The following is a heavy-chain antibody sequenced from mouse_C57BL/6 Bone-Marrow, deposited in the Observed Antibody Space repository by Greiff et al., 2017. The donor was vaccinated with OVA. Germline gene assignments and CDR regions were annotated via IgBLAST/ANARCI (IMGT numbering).Heavy chain of an antibody. CDR3: ARRGYGSALAY. V-gene: IGHV4-1*01. Sequence: EADGVDFSRYWMSWVRRAPGKGLEWIGEINPDSSTINYAPSLKDKFIISRDNAKNTLYLQMSKVRSEDTALYYCARRGYGSALAYWGQGTTLTVSS. CDR2: INPDSSTI. D-gene: IGHD1-1*01. J-gene: IGHJ2*01. CDR1: GVDFSRYW.